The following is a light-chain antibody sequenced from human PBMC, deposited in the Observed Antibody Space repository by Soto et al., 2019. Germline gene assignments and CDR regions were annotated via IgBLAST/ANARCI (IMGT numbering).Light chain of an antibody. J-gene: IGKJ1*01. CDR1: QSVSSN. Sequence: EIVMTQSPATLSVSPGERATLSCRASQSVSSNLAWYLQKPGQAPRLLIYGASTRATGIPARFSGSGSATEFTLTISSLQSEDFAVYYCQQYNNWPPTFGQGTKVDIK. CDR2: GAS. CDR3: QQYNNWPPT. V-gene: IGKV3-15*01.